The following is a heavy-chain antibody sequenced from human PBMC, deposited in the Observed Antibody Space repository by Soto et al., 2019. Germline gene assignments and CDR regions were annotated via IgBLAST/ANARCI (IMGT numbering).Heavy chain of an antibody. J-gene: IGHJ4*02. CDR2: INHSGST. V-gene: IGHV4-34*01. D-gene: IGHD1-26*01. Sequence: XTLSLPGAAYGGSVSGYYCGWIRQPPGKGLAWIGEINHSGSTNHNQSLKSRVTISVDTSKNQFSLKLSSVTAADMAVYYCARGREREGFDYWGQGTLFTVSS. CDR3: ARGREREGFDY. CDR1: GGSVSGYY.